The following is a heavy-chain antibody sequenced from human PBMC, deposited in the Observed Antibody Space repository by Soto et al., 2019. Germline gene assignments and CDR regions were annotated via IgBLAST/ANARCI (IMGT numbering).Heavy chain of an antibody. D-gene: IGHD6-6*01. CDR2: ISWNSGSI. J-gene: IGHJ3*02. CDR1: GFTFDDYA. CDR3: AKDFGRIAARFLPWVAFDI. Sequence: GGSLRLSCAASGFTFDDYAMHWVRQAPGKGLEWVSGISWNSGSIGYADSVKGRFTISRDNAKNSLYLQMNSLRAEDTALYYCAKDFGRIAARFLPWVAFDIWGQGTMVTVSS. V-gene: IGHV3-9*01.